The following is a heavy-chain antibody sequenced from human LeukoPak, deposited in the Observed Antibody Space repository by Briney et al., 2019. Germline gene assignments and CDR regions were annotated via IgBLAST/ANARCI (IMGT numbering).Heavy chain of an antibody. CDR3: ARSPPYCTSTSCYNDY. D-gene: IGHD2-2*02. CDR2: INPNSGAT. Sequence: ASVKVSCKASGYTFTIYYMHWVRQAPGQGLEWMGWINPNSGATTYAQRFQGRVTMTRDTSISTAYMELSGLTSDDTAVYYCARSPPYCTSTSCYNDYWGQGTLVTVSS. J-gene: IGHJ4*02. V-gene: IGHV1-2*02. CDR1: GYTFTIYY.